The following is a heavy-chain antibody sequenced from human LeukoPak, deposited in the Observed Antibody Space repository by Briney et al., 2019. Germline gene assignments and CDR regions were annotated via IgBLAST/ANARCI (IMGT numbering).Heavy chain of an antibody. J-gene: IGHJ4*02. Sequence: GGSLRLSCATSGFTLSSYSMNWVRQAPGKGLEWVSYISSGSTTIYYADSVKGRFSISRDNAKNSLYLQMNSLRAEDTAVYYCARDVEQWLVRVYYFDYWGQGTLVTVSS. CDR2: ISSGSTTI. V-gene: IGHV3-48*01. CDR3: ARDVEQWLVRVYYFDY. D-gene: IGHD6-19*01. CDR1: GFTLSSYS.